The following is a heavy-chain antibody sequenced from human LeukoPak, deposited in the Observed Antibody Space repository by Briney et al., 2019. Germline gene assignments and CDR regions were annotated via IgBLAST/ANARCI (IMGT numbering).Heavy chain of an antibody. D-gene: IGHD2-2*01. CDR1: GGSISSSSYY. Sequence: PSETLSLTCIVSGGSISSSSYYWGWIRQPPGKGLEWIGSIYHSGSTYYNPSLKSRVTISVDTSKNQFSLKLSSVTAADTAVYYCARDGYCSSTSCSHLYHYYYYMDVWGKGTTVTVSS. CDR3: ARDGYCSSTSCSHLYHYYYYMDV. V-gene: IGHV4-39*07. J-gene: IGHJ6*03. CDR2: IYHSGST.